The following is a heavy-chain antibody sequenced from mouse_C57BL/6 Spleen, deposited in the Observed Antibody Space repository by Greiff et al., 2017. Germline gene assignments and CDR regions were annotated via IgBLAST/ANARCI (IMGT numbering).Heavy chain of an antibody. CDR3: ARENYGRSMDY. CDR2: ISDGGSYT. V-gene: IGHV5-4*01. Sequence: EVKVEESGGGLVKPGGSLKLSCAASGFTFSSYAMSWVRQTPEKRLEWVATISDGGSYTYYPDNVKGRFTISRDNAKNNLYLQMSHLQSEDTAMYYCARENYGRSMDYWGQGTSVTVSS. J-gene: IGHJ4*01. D-gene: IGHD1-1*01. CDR1: GFTFSSYA.